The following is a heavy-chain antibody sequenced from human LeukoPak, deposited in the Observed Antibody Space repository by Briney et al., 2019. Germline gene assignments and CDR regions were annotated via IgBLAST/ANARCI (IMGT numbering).Heavy chain of an antibody. J-gene: IGHJ4*02. CDR2: IKSDGSST. CDR1: GFTFSRYW. Sequence: QSGGSLRLSCAASGFTFSRYWMHWVRQAPGKGLVWVSCIKSDGSSTSIADSAKGRFTISRDNAKNTVYLQMNSLRAEDTAVYYCVRDNRSCNFDYWGQGTLVTVSS. D-gene: IGHD1-26*01. V-gene: IGHV3-74*01. CDR3: VRDNRSCNFDY.